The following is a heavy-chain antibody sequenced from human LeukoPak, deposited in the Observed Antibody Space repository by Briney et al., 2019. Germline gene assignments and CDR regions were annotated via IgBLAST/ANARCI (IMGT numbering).Heavy chain of an antibody. D-gene: IGHD6-13*01. CDR1: GIIFSNYA. CDR2: ISYDGSNK. J-gene: IGHJ4*02. V-gene: IGHV3-30*18. Sequence: GGSLRLSCAASGIIFSNYAMHWVRQAPGKGLEWVAVISYDGSNKYYTDSVKGRFTISRDNSKNTLYLQMNSLRAEDTAVYYCAKGGSWHRFDYWGQGTLVTVSS. CDR3: AKGGSWHRFDY.